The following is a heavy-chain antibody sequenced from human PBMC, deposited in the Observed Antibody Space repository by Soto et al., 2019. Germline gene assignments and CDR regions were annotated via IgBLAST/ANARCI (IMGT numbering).Heavy chain of an antibody. V-gene: IGHV3-21*01. CDR3: ARVAYCGGDWYRPPGY. D-gene: IGHD2-21*02. J-gene: IGHJ4*02. CDR1: GFTFSTYS. CDR2: ISSSSSYI. Sequence: EVQLVESGGGLVKPGGSLRLSCAASGFTFSTYSMNWVRQAPGKGLECVSSISSSSSYIYYADSVKGRFTISRDNAKNSLSLQMNSLTAEDTAVYYCARVAYCGGDWYRPPGYWGQGTLVTGSS.